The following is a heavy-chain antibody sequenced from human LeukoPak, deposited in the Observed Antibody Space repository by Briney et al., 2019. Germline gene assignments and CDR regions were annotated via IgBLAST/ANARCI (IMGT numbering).Heavy chain of an antibody. V-gene: IGHV4-39*02. J-gene: IGHJ4*02. CDR3: ATDGRYVAVRNY. D-gene: IGHD6-19*01. CDR1: GGSISSSSYY. CDR2: IYHSGST. Sequence: PSETLSLTCTVSGGSISSSSYYWGWIRQPPGKGLEWIGSIYHSGSTYYNPSLKSRVTISVDTSKNQFSLKLSSVTAADTAVYYCATDGRYVAVRNYWGQGTLVTVSS.